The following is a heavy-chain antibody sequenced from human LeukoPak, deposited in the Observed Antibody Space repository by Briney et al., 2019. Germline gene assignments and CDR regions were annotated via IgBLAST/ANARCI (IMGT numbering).Heavy chain of an antibody. CDR3: ARGGRVADPLNWFDP. D-gene: IGHD2-15*01. J-gene: IGHJ5*02. V-gene: IGHV4-4*07. CDR2: IYTSGST. CDR1: GGSISSYY. Sequence: SETLSLTCTVSGGSISSYYWSWIRQPAGKGLEWIGRIYTSGSTNYNPSLKSRVTMSVDTSKNQFSLKLSSVTAADTAVYYCARGGRVADPLNWFDPWGQGTLVTVSS.